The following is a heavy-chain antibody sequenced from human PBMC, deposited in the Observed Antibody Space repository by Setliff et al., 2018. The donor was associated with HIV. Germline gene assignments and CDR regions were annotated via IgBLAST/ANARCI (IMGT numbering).Heavy chain of an antibody. D-gene: IGHD3-22*01. V-gene: IGHV4-59*01. Sequence: SETLSLTCTVSGGSISSYYWSWIRQPPGKGLEWIGSIYYSGSTKYNPSLRSRVTISVDTSENQFSLRLSSVTAADTAIYYCARGYYDSNVYYFPGYWGQGTLVTVSS. CDR3: ARGYYDSNVYYFPGY. CDR1: GGSISSYY. J-gene: IGHJ4*02. CDR2: IYYSGST.